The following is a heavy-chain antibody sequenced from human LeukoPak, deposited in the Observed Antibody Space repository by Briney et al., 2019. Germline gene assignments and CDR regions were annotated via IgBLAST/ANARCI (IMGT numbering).Heavy chain of an antibody. CDR1: GFSFSSYW. Sequence: GGSLRLSCAASGFSFSSYWMTWVRQAPGKGLEWVANINRDGSGKEHLDSVKGRFTVSRDNAHNSLYLQMDSLRAEDTAVYYCTRDPYDSIGYGAFDIWGQGTMVTVSS. J-gene: IGHJ3*02. V-gene: IGHV3-7*01. CDR3: TRDPYDSIGYGAFDI. CDR2: INRDGSGK. D-gene: IGHD3-22*01.